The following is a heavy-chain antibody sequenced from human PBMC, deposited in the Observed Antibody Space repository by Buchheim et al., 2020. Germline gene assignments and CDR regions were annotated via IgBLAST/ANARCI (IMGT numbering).Heavy chain of an antibody. J-gene: IGHJ6*02. CDR1: GGSFSGYY. CDR2: NNHRGST. CDR3: ARSPYYGMDV. V-gene: IGHV4-34*01. Sequence: QVQLQQWGAGLLKPSETLSLTCAVYGGSFSGYYWSWIRQPPGEGLEWIGENNHRGSTNYNPSLKSRVTISVDTSKNQFSLKLGSVTAADTAVYYCARSPYYGMDVWGQGTT.